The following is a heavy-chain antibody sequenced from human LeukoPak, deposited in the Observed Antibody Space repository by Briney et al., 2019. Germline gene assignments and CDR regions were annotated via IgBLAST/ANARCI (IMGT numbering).Heavy chain of an antibody. Sequence: PSETLSLTCTVSGGSISSYYWSWIRQPPGKGLEWIGYIYYSGATNYNPSLKSRVTISVDTSKKQFSLKLNSVTAADTAVYYCARDGGGHDYGDYTFDYWGQGTLVTVSS. CDR3: ARDGGGHDYGDYTFDY. CDR1: GGSISSYY. V-gene: IGHV4-59*01. J-gene: IGHJ4*02. D-gene: IGHD4-17*01. CDR2: IYYSGAT.